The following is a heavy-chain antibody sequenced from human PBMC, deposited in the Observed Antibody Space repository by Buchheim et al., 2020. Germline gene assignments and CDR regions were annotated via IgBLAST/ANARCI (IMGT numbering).Heavy chain of an antibody. CDR2: INPDGNEK. J-gene: IGHJ4*02. D-gene: IGHD2-15*01. Sequence: EVQLVESGGDLVQPGGSLRLSCAASGLTFSSCWMNWVRQTPGKGLEWVANINPDGNEKSYVDSVKGRFTISRDNAKSALYLQMYSLRAEDTAVYYCVRELVVAPAEYFDSWGQGT. V-gene: IGHV3-7*01. CDR1: GLTFSSCW. CDR3: VRELVVAPAEYFDS.